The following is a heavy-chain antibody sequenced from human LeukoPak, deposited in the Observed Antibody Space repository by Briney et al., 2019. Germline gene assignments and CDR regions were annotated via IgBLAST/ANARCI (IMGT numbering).Heavy chain of an antibody. V-gene: IGHV3-7*03. CDR1: GSMFSSNW. D-gene: IGHD5-24*01. CDR3: AKEGRSLQTY. J-gene: IGHJ4*02. Sequence: GGSLRLSCAASGSMFSSNWMSWVRLAPGKGLECVANIKEDGTETYYVDSVKGRFTISRDNAKNSLYLQMNSLRVEDTAVYYCAKEGRSLQTYWGQGTLVTVSS. CDR2: IKEDGTET.